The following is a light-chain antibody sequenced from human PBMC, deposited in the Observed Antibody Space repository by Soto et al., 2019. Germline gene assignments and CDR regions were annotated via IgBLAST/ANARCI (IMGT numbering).Light chain of an antibody. CDR2: AAS. Sequence: EIVMTQSPATLSVSPGERATLSCRASQSVSGNLAWYQQKPVQAPRLLIYAASTRATGIPARFSGSGSGTGFTLTISSLQSEDFAVYYCQQYNNCPPITFGPGTKVDIK. V-gene: IGKV3-15*01. J-gene: IGKJ3*01. CDR1: QSVSGN. CDR3: QQYNNCPPIT.